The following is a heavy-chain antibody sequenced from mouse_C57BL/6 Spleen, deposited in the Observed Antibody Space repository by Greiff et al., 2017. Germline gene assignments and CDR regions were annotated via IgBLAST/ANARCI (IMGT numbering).Heavy chain of an antibody. CDR1: GYTFTDYY. Sequence: EVQLQQSGPELVKPGASVKISCKASGYTFTDYYMNWVKQSHGKSLEWIGDINPNNGGTSYNQKFKGKATLTVDKSSSTAYMELRSLTSEDSAVYYCARFDYDGFAYWAQGTLVTVSA. D-gene: IGHD2-4*01. J-gene: IGHJ3*01. V-gene: IGHV1-26*01. CDR3: ARFDYDGFAY. CDR2: INPNNGGT.